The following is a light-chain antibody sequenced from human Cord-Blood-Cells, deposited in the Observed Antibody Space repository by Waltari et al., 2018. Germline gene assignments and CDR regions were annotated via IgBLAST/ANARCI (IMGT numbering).Light chain of an antibody. J-gene: IGLJ2*01. CDR2: EGS. V-gene: IGLV2-23*01. Sequence: QSALTQPASVSGSPGQSITIPCTGTSSDVGIYNLVSCYQQHPGKAPKLMIYEGSKRPSGVSNRFSGSKSGNTASLTISGLQAEDEADYYCCSYAGSYVVFGGGTKLTVL. CDR3: CSYAGSYVV. CDR1: SSDVGIYNL.